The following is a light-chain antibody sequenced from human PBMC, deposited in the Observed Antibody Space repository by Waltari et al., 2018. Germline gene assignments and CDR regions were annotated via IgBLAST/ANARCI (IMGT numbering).Light chain of an antibody. CDR1: QDISNF. J-gene: IGKJ4*01. CDR2: DAY. V-gene: IGKV1-33*01. Sequence: DIQMTQSPSSLSASVGDRVTITCQASQDISNFLNWYQQKPGKAPKLLIYDAYILQTGVPSRFRGRGSGSDFTLTISSLEPEDFATYYCQQHDRPPLTFGGGTRVEIK. CDR3: QQHDRPPLT.